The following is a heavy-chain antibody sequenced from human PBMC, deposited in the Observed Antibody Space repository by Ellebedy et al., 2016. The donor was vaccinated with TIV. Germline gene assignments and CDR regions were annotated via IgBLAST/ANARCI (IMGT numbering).Heavy chain of an antibody. CDR3: ARVLRATSGMDV. V-gene: IGHV1-2*02. CDR2: INPDSGVT. D-gene: IGHD4/OR15-4a*01. CDR1: GYVFTAYY. J-gene: IGHJ6*02. Sequence: ASVKVSCKTSGYVFTAYYIHWVRQAPGQGLEWMGWINPDSGVTNFAQKFQGRVTMTRDTSVNTAYMELSRLQSDDTAVYYCARVLRATSGMDVWGQGTTVIVS.